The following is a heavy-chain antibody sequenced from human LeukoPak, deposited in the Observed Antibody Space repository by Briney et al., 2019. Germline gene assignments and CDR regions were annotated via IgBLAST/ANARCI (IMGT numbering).Heavy chain of an antibody. V-gene: IGHV3-66*02. D-gene: IGHD3-3*01. J-gene: IGHJ4*02. CDR1: GFTVSSDY. CDR3: ARDRYSTIFGG. Sequence: GGSLRLSCAASGFTVSSDYMSWVRQAPGKGLEWVSIIYSGGDTYYADSVKGRFTISRDNSKNTSYLQMNSLRAEDTAVYYCARDRYSTIFGGWGQGTLVTVSS. CDR2: IYSGGDT.